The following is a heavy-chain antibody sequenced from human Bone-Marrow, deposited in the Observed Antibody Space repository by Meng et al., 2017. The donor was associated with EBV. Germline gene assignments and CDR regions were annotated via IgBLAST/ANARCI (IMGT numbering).Heavy chain of an antibody. Sequence: AQVGRVGAEVKRPAASRKASCKVSGYTLTELSMHWGRQAPGKGLEWMGGFDPEDGETIYEQKFQGRVTMTEDTSTDTAYMELSSLRSEDTAVYYCATVTAAAGYFDYWGQGTLVTVSS. CDR2: FDPEDGET. V-gene: IGHV1-24*01. J-gene: IGHJ4*02. CDR3: ATVTAAAGYFDY. D-gene: IGHD6-13*01. CDR1: GYTLTELS.